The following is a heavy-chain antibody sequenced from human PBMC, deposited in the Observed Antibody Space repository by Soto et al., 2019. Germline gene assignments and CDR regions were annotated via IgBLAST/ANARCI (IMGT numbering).Heavy chain of an antibody. CDR2: ITAHSGGT. CDR3: AKDLTRQLAYWLDP. V-gene: IGHV1-2*02. J-gene: IGHJ5*02. D-gene: IGHD6-6*01. CDR1: GFSFTGYY. Sequence: GASVKVSCKASGFSFTGYYIHSLRQAPGQGLEWMGWITAHSGGTEYAQKFQGRVTLTRDTSIATAYLTLTSLTSDDTALYYCAKDLTRQLAYWLDPWGQGTQVTVSS.